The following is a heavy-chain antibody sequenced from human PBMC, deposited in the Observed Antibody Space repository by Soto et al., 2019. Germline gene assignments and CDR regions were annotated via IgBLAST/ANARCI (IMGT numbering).Heavy chain of an antibody. J-gene: IGHJ4*02. CDR2: ISGSGGST. CDR1: GFNFSSYA. CDR3: AKLTTVTTKPLFDY. D-gene: IGHD4-17*01. V-gene: IGHV3-23*01. Sequence: EVQLLESGGCLVQPGGSLRLSCAASGFNFSSYAMSWVRQAPGKGLEWVSAISGSGGSTYYAGSVKGRFTISRDNSKNTLYLQMNSLRAEDTAVYYCAKLTTVTTKPLFDYWGQGTLVTVSS.